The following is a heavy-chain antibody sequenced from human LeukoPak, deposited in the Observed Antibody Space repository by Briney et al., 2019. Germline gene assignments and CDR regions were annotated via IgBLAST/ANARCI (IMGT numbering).Heavy chain of an antibody. J-gene: IGHJ4*02. Sequence: ASVKVSCKTSGYTFTTYGISWVRQAPGQGLEWMGWISAYNGNTNYAQKFQGGVTMTTDTSTNTAYMELRSLRSDDTAVYYCARGSTARYYYDSSGYRGAVDYWGQGTLVTISS. D-gene: IGHD3-22*01. CDR1: GYTFTTYG. V-gene: IGHV1-18*01. CDR3: ARGSTARYYYDSSGYRGAVDY. CDR2: ISAYNGNT.